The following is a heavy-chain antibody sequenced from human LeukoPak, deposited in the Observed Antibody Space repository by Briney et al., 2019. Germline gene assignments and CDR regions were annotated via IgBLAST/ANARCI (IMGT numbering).Heavy chain of an antibody. CDR2: IYTSGST. V-gene: IGHV4-61*02. Sequence: TLSLTCTVSGGSISSGSYYWSWIRQPAGKGLEWIGRIYTSGSTNYNPSLKSRVTMSVDTSENQFSLKLSSVTAADTAVYYCARERGYYYGSGSSQDFDYWGQGTLVTVSS. J-gene: IGHJ4*02. D-gene: IGHD3-10*01. CDR1: GGSISSGSYY. CDR3: ARERGYYYGSGSSQDFDY.